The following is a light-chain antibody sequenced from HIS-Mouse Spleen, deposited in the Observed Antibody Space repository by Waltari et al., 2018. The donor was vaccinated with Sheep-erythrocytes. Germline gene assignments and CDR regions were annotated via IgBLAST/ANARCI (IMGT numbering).Light chain of an antibody. Sequence: SYELTQPPSVSVSPGQTASITCSGDKLGYKYACWYQQKPGQSPVLVLYQDSKRPSGIPERFSGSNSGNTATLTISGTQAMDEADYYCQAWDSSNYVFGTGTKVTVL. J-gene: IGLJ1*01. CDR2: QDS. CDR3: QAWDSSNYV. CDR1: KLGYKY. V-gene: IGLV3-1*01.